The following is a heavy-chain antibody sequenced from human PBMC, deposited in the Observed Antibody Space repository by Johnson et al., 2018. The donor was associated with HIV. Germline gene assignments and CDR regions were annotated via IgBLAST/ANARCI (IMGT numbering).Heavy chain of an antibody. V-gene: IGHV3-30*04. CDR2: ISYDGSNK. CDR1: GFSLSSYA. J-gene: IGHJ3*01. Sequence: HVQLVESGGGVVQPGRSLRLSCAASGFSLSSYAMHWVRQAPGKGLEWVAVISYDGSNKYYADSVKGRFTIYRDNSKTTLYVKMNSLRPEDTAVYYCASGDDDGFWCHGTMVTVSS. CDR3: ASGDDDGF. D-gene: IGHD5-12*01.